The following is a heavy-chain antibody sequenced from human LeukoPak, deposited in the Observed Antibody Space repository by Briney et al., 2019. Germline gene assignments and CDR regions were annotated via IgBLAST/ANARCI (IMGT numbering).Heavy chain of an antibody. CDR3: ARVRSGTLAYCGGDCRSDAFDI. Sequence: GSSVKVSCKASGGTFSSYAIGWVRQAPGQGLEWMGRIIPILGIANYAQKFQGRVTITADKSTSTAYMELSSLRSEDTAVYYCARVRSGTLAYCGGDCRSDAFDIWGQGTMVTVSS. CDR1: GGTFSSYA. D-gene: IGHD2-21*02. V-gene: IGHV1-69*04. CDR2: IIPILGIA. J-gene: IGHJ3*02.